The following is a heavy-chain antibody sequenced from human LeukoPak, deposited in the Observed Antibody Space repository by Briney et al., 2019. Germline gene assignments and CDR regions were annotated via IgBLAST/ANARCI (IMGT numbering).Heavy chain of an antibody. J-gene: IGHJ5*02. CDR3: ARGRLGYCSGGSCYSYSNWFDP. Sequence: PSETLSLTCAVYGGSFSGYYWSWIRQPPGKGLGWIGEINHSGSTNYNPSLKSRVTISVDTSKNQFSLKLSSVTAADTAVYYCARGRLGYCSGGSCYSYSNWFDPWGQGTLVTVSS. CDR2: INHSGST. V-gene: IGHV4-34*01. D-gene: IGHD2-15*01. CDR1: GGSFSGYY.